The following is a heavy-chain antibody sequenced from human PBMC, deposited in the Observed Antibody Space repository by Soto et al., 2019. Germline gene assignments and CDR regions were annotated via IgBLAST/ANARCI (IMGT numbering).Heavy chain of an antibody. V-gene: IGHV1-69*01. D-gene: IGHD2-2*01. CDR3: AREPDCSSTSCQTTGDY. J-gene: IGHJ4*02. Sequence: QVQLVQSGAEVQKPGSSVKVSCKASGGTFSSYAISWVRQAPGQGLEWMGGIIPIFGTANYAQKFQGRVTITADESTSTAYMELSSLRSEDTAVYYCAREPDCSSTSCQTTGDYWGQGTLVTVSS. CDR2: IIPIFGTA. CDR1: GGTFSSYA.